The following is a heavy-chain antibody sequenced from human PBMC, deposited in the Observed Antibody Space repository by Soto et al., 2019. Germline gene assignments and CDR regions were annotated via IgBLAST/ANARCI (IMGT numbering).Heavy chain of an antibody. CDR3: AKDTYFRDSSGYYVFDY. J-gene: IGHJ4*02. V-gene: IGHV3-30*18. Sequence: QVHLVESGGGVVQPGRSLRLSCEASGFTFSNYGTHWVRQAPGEGLEWVAHISYDGSNEHYTDSVKGRFTIFRDNSKNMVFLHMISLRPEDTSVYHCAKDTYFRDSSGYYVFDYWGQGTLVTVPS. D-gene: IGHD3-22*01. CDR1: GFTFSNYG. CDR2: ISYDGSNE.